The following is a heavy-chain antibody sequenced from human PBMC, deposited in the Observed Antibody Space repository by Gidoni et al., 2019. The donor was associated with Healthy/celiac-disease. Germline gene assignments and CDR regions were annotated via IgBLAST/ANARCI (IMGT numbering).Heavy chain of an antibody. CDR2: IYHSGST. V-gene: IGHV4-30-2*01. J-gene: IGHJ5*02. CDR3: ARYCSSTSCWGRFDP. CDR1: GGSISSGGYS. Sequence: QLQLQESGSGLVKPSQTLSHTCAVSGGSISSGGYSWSWIRQPPGKGLEWIGYIYHSGSTYYNPSLKSRVTISVDRSKNQFSLKLSSVTAADTAVYYCARYCSSTSCWGRFDPWGQGTLVTVSS. D-gene: IGHD2-2*01.